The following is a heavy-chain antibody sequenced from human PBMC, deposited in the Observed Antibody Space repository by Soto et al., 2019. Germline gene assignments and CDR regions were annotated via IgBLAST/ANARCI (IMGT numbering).Heavy chain of an antibody. V-gene: IGHV1-2*02. CDR3: ARDTGSSWYDLDV. CDR1: GYTFTGYY. J-gene: IGHJ6*02. CDR2: INPNSGGT. Sequence: VASVKVSCKASGYTFTGYYMHWVRQAPGQGLEWMGWINPNSGGTNYAQKFQGRVTMTRDTSISTAYMELSRLRSDDTAVYYCARDTGSSWYDLDVWGQGTTVTVSS. D-gene: IGHD6-13*01.